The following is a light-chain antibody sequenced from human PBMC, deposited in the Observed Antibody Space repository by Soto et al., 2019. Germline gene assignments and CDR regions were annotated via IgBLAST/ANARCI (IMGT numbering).Light chain of an antibody. V-gene: IGLV2-8*01. CDR1: SIDVGFYNF. Sequence: QSVLTHPPSASGSPGQALTISCTGTSIDVGFYNFVSWYQQRPGKAPKLVIYEVTKRPSGVPDRFSGSKSGSTASLTVSGLQADDEADYYCASYAGARLFVFGSGTKV. CDR3: ASYAGARLFV. J-gene: IGLJ1*01. CDR2: EVT.